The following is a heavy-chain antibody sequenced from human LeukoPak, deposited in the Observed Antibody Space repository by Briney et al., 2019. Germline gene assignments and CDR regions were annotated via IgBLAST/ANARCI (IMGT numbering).Heavy chain of an antibody. D-gene: IGHD3-22*01. CDR2: IHFSGST. CDR1: GGSINSYY. J-gene: IGHJ4*02. V-gene: IGHV4-4*07. CDR3: ARDDSSRDDSSGYHV. Sequence: SETLSLTCTVSGGSINSYYWTRIRQSAEKGLEWIGRIHFSGSTNYNPALKSRVAISLDDSKNQFSLKLRSVTAADTAVYFCARDDSSRDDSSGYHVWGRGTLVTVSS.